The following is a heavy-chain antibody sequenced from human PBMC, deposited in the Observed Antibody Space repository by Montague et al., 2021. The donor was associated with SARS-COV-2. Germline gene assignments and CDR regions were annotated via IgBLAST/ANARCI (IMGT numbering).Heavy chain of an antibody. Sequence: SLRLSCAASGFTFSSYWMSWVRQAPGKGLEWVANIKQDGSEKYYVDSVKGRSTISRDNAKNSLYLQTNSLRAEDTAVYYCASPYRSGWGVGVYYFDYWGPGTLVTVSS. CDR1: GFTFSSYW. CDR3: ASPYRSGWGVGVYYFDY. J-gene: IGHJ4*02. V-gene: IGHV3-7*01. CDR2: IKQDGSEK. D-gene: IGHD6-25*01.